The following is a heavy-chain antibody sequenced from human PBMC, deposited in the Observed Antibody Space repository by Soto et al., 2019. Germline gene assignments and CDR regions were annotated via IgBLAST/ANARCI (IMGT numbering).Heavy chain of an antibody. Sequence: SETLSLTCTVSGGSISSGDYYWSWIRQPPGKGLEWIGYIYYSGSTYYNPSLKSRVTISVDTSKNQFSLKLSSVTAADTAVYYCARNIVVVVAAQNWFDPWGQGTLVTVSS. D-gene: IGHD2-15*01. CDR3: ARNIVVVVAAQNWFDP. J-gene: IGHJ5*02. CDR2: IYYSGST. V-gene: IGHV4-30-4*01. CDR1: GGSISSGDYY.